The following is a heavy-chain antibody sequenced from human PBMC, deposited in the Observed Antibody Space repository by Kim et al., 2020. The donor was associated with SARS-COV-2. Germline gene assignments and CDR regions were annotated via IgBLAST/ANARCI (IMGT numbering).Heavy chain of an antibody. Sequence: GESLKISCKGSGYSFTSYWISWVRQMPGKGLEWMGRIDPSDSYTNYSPSFQGHVTISADKSISTAYLQWSSLKASDTAMYYCARHHPQWIQLWFYWGQGTLVTVSS. CDR3: ARHHPQWIQLWFY. D-gene: IGHD5-18*01. CDR2: IDPSDSYT. J-gene: IGHJ4*02. CDR1: GYSFTSYW. V-gene: IGHV5-10-1*01.